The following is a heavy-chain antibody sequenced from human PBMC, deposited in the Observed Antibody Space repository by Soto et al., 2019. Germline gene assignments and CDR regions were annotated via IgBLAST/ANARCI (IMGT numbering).Heavy chain of an antibody. CDR2: IYYSGST. V-gene: IGHV4-39*01. J-gene: IGHJ5*02. CDR1: GGSISSSSYY. CDR3: ARHQSSAYDFWSGYYSGNWFDP. Sequence: PSETLSLTCTVSGGSISSSSYYWGWIRHPPGKGLEWIGSIYYSGSTYYNPSLKSRVTISVDTSKNQFSLKLSSVTAADTAVYYCARHQSSAYDFWSGYYSGNWFDPWGQGTLVTVSS. D-gene: IGHD3-3*01.